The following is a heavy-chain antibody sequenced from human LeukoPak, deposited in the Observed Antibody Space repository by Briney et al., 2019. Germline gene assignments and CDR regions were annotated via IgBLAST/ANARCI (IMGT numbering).Heavy chain of an antibody. CDR3: TRDRGAYNLYDY. CDR2: IRSKAYGETA. J-gene: IGHJ4*02. Sequence: PGGSLRLSCAASGFIFNKHAMSWIRQAPGKGLEWVGFIRSKAYGETADYAASVKGRFTISRDDSKAIAYLQMNSLKTEDTAVYHCTRDRGAYNLYDYWGQGTLVTVSS. CDR1: GFIFNKHA. V-gene: IGHV3-49*03. D-gene: IGHD1-1*01.